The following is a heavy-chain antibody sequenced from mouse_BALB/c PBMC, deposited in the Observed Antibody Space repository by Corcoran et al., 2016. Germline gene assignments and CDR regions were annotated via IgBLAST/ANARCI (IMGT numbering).Heavy chain of an antibody. J-gene: IGHJ3*01. CDR2: INTYTGEP. CDR1: GYTFTNYG. CDR3: ARDPAWFAY. Sequence: QIQLVQSGPELKKPGETVKISCKASGYTFTNYGMNWVKQAPGKGLKWMGWINTYTGEPTYAVDFKGRFAFSLETSASTAYLQINNLKNEDMATYFCARDPAWFAYWGQGTLVTVSA. V-gene: IGHV9-1*02.